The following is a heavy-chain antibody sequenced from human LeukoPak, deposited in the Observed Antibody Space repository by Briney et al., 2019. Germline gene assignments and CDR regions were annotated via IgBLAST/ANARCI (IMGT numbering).Heavy chain of an antibody. CDR1: GYTFTGYY. Sequence: ASVKVSCMASGYTFTGYYMHWVRQAPGQGLEWMGWINPNSGGTNYAQKFQGRVTMTRDTSISTAYMELSRLRSDDTAVYYCARVLIAVAGGFDPWGQGTLVTVSS. J-gene: IGHJ5*02. CDR2: INPNSGGT. D-gene: IGHD6-19*01. V-gene: IGHV1-2*02. CDR3: ARVLIAVAGGFDP.